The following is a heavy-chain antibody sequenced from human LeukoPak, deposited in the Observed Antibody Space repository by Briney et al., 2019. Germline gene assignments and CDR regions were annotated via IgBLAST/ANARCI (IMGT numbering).Heavy chain of an antibody. V-gene: IGHV4-30-4*08. CDR1: GGSISSGDYY. Sequence: PSETLSLTCTVSGGSISSGDYYWSWIRQPPGKGLEWIGYIYYSGSTYYNPSLKSRVTISVDTSNNQFSLKLSSVTAADTAVYYCARAYADYSNYGYWGQGTLVTVSS. D-gene: IGHD4-11*01. CDR3: ARAYADYSNYGY. CDR2: IYYSGST. J-gene: IGHJ4*02.